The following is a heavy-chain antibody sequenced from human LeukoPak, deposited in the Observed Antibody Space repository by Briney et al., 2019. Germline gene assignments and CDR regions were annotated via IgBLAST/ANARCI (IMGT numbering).Heavy chain of an antibody. CDR2: IYHSGST. Sequence: PSETLSLTCTVSGGSISTNYWNWIRQPPGKGLEWIGDIYHSGSTNYNSSLKSRVTISVDTSKNQFSLKLSSVTAADTAVYYCARGGVIRYFAFDPWGQGTLVTVSS. V-gene: IGHV4-59*01. CDR3: ARGGVIRYFAFDP. CDR1: GGSISTNY. D-gene: IGHD3-9*01. J-gene: IGHJ5*02.